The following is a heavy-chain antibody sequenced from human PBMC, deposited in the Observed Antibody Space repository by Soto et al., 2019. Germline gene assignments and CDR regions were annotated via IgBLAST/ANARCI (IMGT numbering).Heavy chain of an antibody. CDR3: ARGLITSTHRGIDY. CDR2: IWYDGSNK. Sequence: QVQLVESGGGVVQPGRSLRLSCAASGFTFSSYGMHWVRQAPGKGLEWVAVIWYDGSNKYYTDSVKGRCTISRDNSRNTLYLQMNSLSAEDTAVYYCARGLITSTHRGIDYWGQGTLVTVSS. J-gene: IGHJ4*02. V-gene: IGHV3-33*01. D-gene: IGHD3-16*01. CDR1: GFTFSSYG.